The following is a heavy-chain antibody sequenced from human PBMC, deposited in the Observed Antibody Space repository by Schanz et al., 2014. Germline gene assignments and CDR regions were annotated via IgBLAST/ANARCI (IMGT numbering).Heavy chain of an antibody. CDR1: GFTVSSNY. CDR2: IYSGGST. D-gene: IGHD6-19*01. Sequence: EVQLVESGGRLIQPWGSLRLSCAASGFTVSSNYMSWVRQAPGKGLEWVAVIYSGGSTFYTDSVKGRFTISRDNAKNTLYLQMNSLIAEDTAVYCCAKCIGWYGRCAFDIWGQGTMVTVSS. V-gene: IGHV3-53*01. CDR3: AKCIGWYGRCAFDI. J-gene: IGHJ3*02.